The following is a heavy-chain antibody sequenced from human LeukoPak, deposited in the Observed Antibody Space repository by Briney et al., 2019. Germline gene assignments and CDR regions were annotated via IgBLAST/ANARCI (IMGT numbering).Heavy chain of an antibody. CDR2: IFTSGST. D-gene: IGHD3-16*02. CDR3: ARGGRDYDYVWGSYRYRGYFAY. V-gene: IGHV4-61*02. Sequence: SQTLSLTCTVSGDSISSGTYYWSWIRQPAGKGLECIGRIFTSGSTNYNPSLKSRVTISLDTSKNQFSLKLSSLTAADTAVYYCARGGRDYDYVWGSYRYRGYFAYWGQGTLVTVSS. CDR1: GDSISSGTYY. J-gene: IGHJ4*02.